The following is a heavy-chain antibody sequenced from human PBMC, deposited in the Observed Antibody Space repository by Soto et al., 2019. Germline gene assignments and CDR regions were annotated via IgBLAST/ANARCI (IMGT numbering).Heavy chain of an antibody. CDR1: GFTFSSYA. CDR2: ISGSGGST. J-gene: IGHJ3*02. Sequence: GGSLRLSCAASGFTFSSYAMSWVRQAPGKGLEWVSAISGSGGSTYYADSVKGRFTISRDNSKNTLYLQMNSLRAEDTAVYYCAKDKGDYGGNSGAFDIWGQGTMVT. D-gene: IGHD4-17*01. V-gene: IGHV3-23*01. CDR3: AKDKGDYGGNSGAFDI.